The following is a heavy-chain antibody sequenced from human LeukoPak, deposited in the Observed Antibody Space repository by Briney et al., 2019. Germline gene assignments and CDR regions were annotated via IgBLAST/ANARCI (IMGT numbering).Heavy chain of an antibody. CDR3: ARTIGYSSSWDYYFDY. V-gene: IGHV4-4*09. CDR2: IYTSGST. D-gene: IGHD6-13*01. Sequence: SETLSLTCAVYGGSFSGYYWSWIRQPPGKGLEWIGYIYTSGSTNYNPSLKSRVTISVDTSKNQFSLKLSSVTAADTAVYYCARTIGYSSSWDYYFDYWGQGTLVTVSS. CDR1: GGSFSGYY. J-gene: IGHJ4*02.